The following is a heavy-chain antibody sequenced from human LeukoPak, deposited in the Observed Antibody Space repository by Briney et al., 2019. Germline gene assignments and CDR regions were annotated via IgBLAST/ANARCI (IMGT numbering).Heavy chain of an antibody. D-gene: IGHD3-10*01. CDR2: IIPIFGTA. CDR1: GGTFSSYA. J-gene: IGHJ5*02. CDR3: ASQNTMVRGVIMRSNWFDP. V-gene: IGHV1-69*06. Sequence: GASVKVSCKASGGTFSSYAISRVRQAPGQGLEWMGGIIPIFGTANYAQKFQGRVTITADKSTSTAYMELSSLRSEDTAVYYCASQNTMVRGVIMRSNWFDPWGQGTLVTVSS.